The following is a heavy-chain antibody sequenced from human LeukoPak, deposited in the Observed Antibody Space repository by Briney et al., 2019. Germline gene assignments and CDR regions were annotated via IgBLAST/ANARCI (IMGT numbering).Heavy chain of an antibody. D-gene: IGHD3-22*01. CDR3: ARDFAARIGYYDSSGYLGGLDP. Sequence: PSVKVSCKTSGGTFNTYAISWVRQAPGQGLEWMGGIIPMLGTPNYAQKFQGRVRITADESTRTVYMELSSLRAADTAVYYCARDFAARIGYYDSSGYLGGLDPWGQGTLVTVSS. J-gene: IGHJ5*02. CDR2: IIPMLGTP. V-gene: IGHV1-69*01. CDR1: GGTFNTYA.